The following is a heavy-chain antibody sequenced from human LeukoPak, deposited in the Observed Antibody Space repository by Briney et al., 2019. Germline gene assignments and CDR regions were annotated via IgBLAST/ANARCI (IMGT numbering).Heavy chain of an antibody. CDR3: ATLPYYYDSRGSHYFDY. CDR2: ISYDGSNK. J-gene: IGHJ4*02. Sequence: GGSLRLSCAASGFTFSSYAMHWVRQAPGKGLEWVAVISYDGSNKYYADSVKGRFTISRDNSKNTLYLQMNSLRVEDTAVYYCATLPYYYDSRGSHYFDYWGQGTLVTVSS. V-gene: IGHV3-30*04. D-gene: IGHD3-22*01. CDR1: GFTFSSYA.